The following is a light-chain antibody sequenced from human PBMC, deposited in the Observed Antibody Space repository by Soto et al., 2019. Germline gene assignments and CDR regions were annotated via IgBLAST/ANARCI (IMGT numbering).Light chain of an antibody. CDR2: DIN. Sequence: QSALTQPASVSGSPGQSITISCTGTSSDVGGYNYVSWYQQHPGKAPKLMIYDINNRPSGVSNRFSGSKSGNTASLTISGLQAEDEADYYCNSYTSTSTLYVVFGGGTKLTVL. V-gene: IGLV2-14*01. J-gene: IGLJ2*01. CDR1: SSDVGGYNY. CDR3: NSYTSTSTLYVV.